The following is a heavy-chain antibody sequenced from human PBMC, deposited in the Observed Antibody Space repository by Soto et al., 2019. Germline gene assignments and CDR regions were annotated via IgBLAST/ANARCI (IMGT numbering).Heavy chain of an antibody. V-gene: IGHV3-15*01. J-gene: IGHJ6*02. CDR2: IKSKTDGGTT. Sequence: GGSLRLSCEASGFTFSNAWMSWVRQAPGKGLEWVGRIKSKTDGGTTDYAAPVKGRFTISRDDSKNTLYLQMNSLKTEDTAVYYCTTPYDGFGESRSYYYYYYGMDVWGQGTTVTVSS. D-gene: IGHD3-10*01. CDR3: TTPYDGFGESRSYYYYYYGMDV. CDR1: GFTFSNAW.